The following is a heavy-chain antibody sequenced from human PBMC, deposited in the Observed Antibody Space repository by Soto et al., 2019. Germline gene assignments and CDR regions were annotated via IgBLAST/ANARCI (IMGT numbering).Heavy chain of an antibody. D-gene: IGHD1-1*01. J-gene: IGHJ4*02. CDR2: IHHSGNS. CDR3: ARGERQQQRDY. V-gene: IGHV4-4*02. CDR1: GDSISSDKW. Sequence: SETLSLTCAVSGDSISSDKWWSWVRQPPGKGLEWIGEIHHSGNSNYNPSLKSRVIISVDKSKNQFSLNLSSVTDADTAVYYCARGERQQQRDYWAQRTLDTGSS.